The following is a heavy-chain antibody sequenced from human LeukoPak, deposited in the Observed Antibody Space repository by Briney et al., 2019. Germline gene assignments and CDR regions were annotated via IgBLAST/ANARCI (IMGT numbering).Heavy chain of an antibody. CDR1: GFALSSSG. V-gene: IGHV3-30*02. CDR2: IMYDGSDK. D-gene: IGHD6-19*01. J-gene: IGHJ3*01. CDR3: ARDKSSGTYDAFDV. Sequence: PGGSLRLSREASGFALSSSGVHWVRQAPGQGLEWVAFIMYDGSDKYYADSVKGRFTISRDNSKNTLYLQMNSLRAEDTAVYYCARDKSSGTYDAFDVWGHGTMVTVSS.